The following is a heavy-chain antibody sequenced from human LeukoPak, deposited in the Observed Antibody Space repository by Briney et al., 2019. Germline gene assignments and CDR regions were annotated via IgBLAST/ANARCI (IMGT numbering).Heavy chain of an antibody. CDR1: GYTFTHYA. CDR3: ARGGIITEAGIWGGLDI. V-gene: IGHV1-3*01. Sequence: ASVTVSCKPSGYTFTHYALHWVRQAPGQRLEWMGWVYAGNGDTKYSQDFQGRVTITRDTSANTTQMDLSTLRSDDTAVYYCARGGIITEAGIWGGLDIWGQGTVVTVSS. D-gene: IGHD6-13*01. J-gene: IGHJ3*02. CDR2: VYAGNGDT.